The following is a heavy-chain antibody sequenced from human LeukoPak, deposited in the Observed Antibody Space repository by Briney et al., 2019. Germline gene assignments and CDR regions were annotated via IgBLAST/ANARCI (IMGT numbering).Heavy chain of an antibody. J-gene: IGHJ4*02. CDR3: AREGGPYRPLDY. V-gene: IGHV4-4*02. CDR2: VNLPVSP. Sequence: PSGTLSLTCGASGGSITNTNYWTWVRQPPGKGLEWIGEVNLPVSPNYTPSLMGRVAIALDTSENHISLQLTSVTAADTAVYYCAREGGPYRPLDYSGQGTLVTVSS. CDR1: GGSITNTNY.